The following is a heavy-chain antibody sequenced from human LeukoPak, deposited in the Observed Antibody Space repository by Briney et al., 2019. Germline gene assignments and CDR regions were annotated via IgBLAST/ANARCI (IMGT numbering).Heavy chain of an antibody. J-gene: IGHJ4*02. V-gene: IGHV3-30*04. D-gene: IGHD6-19*01. CDR1: GFTFSSYA. CDR3: AREVGGWVPHFDY. CDR2: ISYDGSNK. Sequence: PGGSLRLSCAASGFTFSSYAMHWVRQAPGKGLEWVAVISYDGSNKYYADSVKGRFTISRDNSKNTLYLQMNSLRAEDTAVYYCAREVGGWVPHFDYWGQGTLVTVSS.